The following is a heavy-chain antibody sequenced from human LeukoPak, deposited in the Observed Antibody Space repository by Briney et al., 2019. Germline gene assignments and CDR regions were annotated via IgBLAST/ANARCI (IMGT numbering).Heavy chain of an antibody. Sequence: GESPEISCKGSGYSFTTYWIGWVRQMPGKGLEWMGIIYPGDSDTRYSPSFQGQVSISADKSISTVYLQWSSLKPSDTAIYYCARQSRDGSKTRGYYFDYWGQGALVTVS. CDR2: IYPGDSDT. CDR3: ARQSRDGSKTRGYYFDY. CDR1: GYSFTTYW. D-gene: IGHD3-10*01. J-gene: IGHJ4*02. V-gene: IGHV5-51*01.